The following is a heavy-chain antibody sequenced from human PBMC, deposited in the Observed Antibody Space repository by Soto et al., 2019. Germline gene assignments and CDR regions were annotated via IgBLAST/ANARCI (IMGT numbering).Heavy chain of an antibody. Sequence: QVQLVQSGAEVKKPGSSVKVSCKASGDTFSSYTISWVRQAPGQGLEWMGRIIPILGIANYAQKFQGRVTITADKSTSTAYMELSSLRSEDTAVYYCARSRIAAAGTVEAFDIWGQGTMVTVSS. CDR1: GDTFSSYT. J-gene: IGHJ3*02. CDR3: ARSRIAAAGTVEAFDI. CDR2: IIPILGIA. D-gene: IGHD6-13*01. V-gene: IGHV1-69*02.